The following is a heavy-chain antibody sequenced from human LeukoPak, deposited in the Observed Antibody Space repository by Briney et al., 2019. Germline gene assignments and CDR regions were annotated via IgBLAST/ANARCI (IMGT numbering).Heavy chain of an antibody. Sequence: SETLSLTCAVYGGSFCGYYWSWIRQPPGKGLEWIGEINHSGSTNYNPSLKSRVTISVDTSKNQFSLKLSSVTAADTAVYYCARVPGYGDYVGYWGQGTLVTVSS. V-gene: IGHV4-34*01. CDR1: GGSFCGYY. D-gene: IGHD4-17*01. CDR3: ARVPGYGDYVGY. CDR2: INHSGST. J-gene: IGHJ4*02.